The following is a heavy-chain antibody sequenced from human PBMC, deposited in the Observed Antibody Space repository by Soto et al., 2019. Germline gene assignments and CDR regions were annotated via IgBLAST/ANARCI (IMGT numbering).Heavy chain of an antibody. J-gene: IGHJ4*02. D-gene: IGHD1-26*01. V-gene: IGHV3-23*01. Sequence: GGSLRLSCAASGFTFSSYAMSWVRQAPGKGLEWVSAISGSGGSTYYADSVKGRFTISRDNSKNTLYLQMNSLRAEDTAVYYCAKFVSGSYYGSSAPPDYFDYWGQGTLVTVSS. CDR3: AKFVSGSYYGSSAPPDYFDY. CDR1: GFTFSSYA. CDR2: ISGSGGST.